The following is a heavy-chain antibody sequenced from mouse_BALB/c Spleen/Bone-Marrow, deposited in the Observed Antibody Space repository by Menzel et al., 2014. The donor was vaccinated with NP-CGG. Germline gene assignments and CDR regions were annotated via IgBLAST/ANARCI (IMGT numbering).Heavy chain of an antibody. D-gene: IGHD4-1*01. CDR2: IWGDGST. CDR1: GFSLTGYG. Sequence: VQLQQSGPGLVSPSQSLSITCTVSGFSLTGYGVNWVRQPPGKGLEWLGMIWGDGSTDYNSALKSRLSISKDNSKSQVFLKMNSLQTDDTARYYCARDAGTGRFAYWGQGTLVTVSA. V-gene: IGHV2-6-7*01. CDR3: ARDAGTGRFAY. J-gene: IGHJ3*01.